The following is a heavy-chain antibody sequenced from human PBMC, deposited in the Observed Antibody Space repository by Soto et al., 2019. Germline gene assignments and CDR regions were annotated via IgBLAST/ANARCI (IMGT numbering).Heavy chain of an antibody. V-gene: IGHV4-59*01. Sequence: SETLSLTCTVSGGSISSYYWSWSRQPPEKGLEWIGYIYYSGSTNYNPSLKSRVTISVDTSKNQFSLKLSSVSAADTAVYYCARDRQLGYCSSTSCRHIHYFDYWGQGTLVTVSS. D-gene: IGHD2-2*01. CDR2: IYYSGST. J-gene: IGHJ4*02. CDR1: GGSISSYY. CDR3: ARDRQLGYCSSTSCRHIHYFDY.